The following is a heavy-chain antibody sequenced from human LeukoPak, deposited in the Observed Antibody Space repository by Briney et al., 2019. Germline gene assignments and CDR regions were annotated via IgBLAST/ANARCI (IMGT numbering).Heavy chain of an antibody. J-gene: IGHJ5*02. CDR1: GFTFSSYA. CDR2: IKQDGSEK. V-gene: IGHV3-7*01. Sequence: GGSLRLSCAASGFTFSSYAMSWVRQAPGKGLEWVANIKQDGSEKYYVDSVKGRFTISRDNAKNSLYLQMNSLRAEDTAVYYCARDREYDFWSGYFPGMFDPWGQGTLVTVSS. CDR3: ARDREYDFWSGYFPGMFDP. D-gene: IGHD3-3*01.